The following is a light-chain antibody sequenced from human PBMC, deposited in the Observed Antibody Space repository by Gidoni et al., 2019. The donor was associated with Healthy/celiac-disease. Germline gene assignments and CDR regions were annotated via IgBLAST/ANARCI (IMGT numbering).Light chain of an antibody. CDR1: QSISSY. CDR3: QQSYSTPRT. Sequence: DIQMTQSPSSLSASVGARVTITCRASQSISSYLNWHQQKPGKAPTLLSYAASSLQSWVPSRCSGSGSATDSTLTICSLQPEDFATYYCQQSYSTPRTFGQGIKLEIK. V-gene: IGKV1-39*01. CDR2: AAS. J-gene: IGKJ2*01.